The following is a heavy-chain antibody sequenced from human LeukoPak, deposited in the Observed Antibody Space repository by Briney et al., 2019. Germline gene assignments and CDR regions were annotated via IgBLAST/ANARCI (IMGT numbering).Heavy chain of an antibody. CDR2: IYYSGST. CDR1: GGFISSSSYY. Sequence: SETLSLTCTVSGGFISSSSYYWGWIRQPPGKGLEWIGSIYYSGSTYYNPSLKSRVTISVHTCKNQFSLKLSSVAAADTAVYYCASQEVRGVIVTLDYWGEGTLVTVSS. D-gene: IGHD3-10*01. CDR3: ASQEVRGVIVTLDY. J-gene: IGHJ4*02. V-gene: IGHV4-39*01.